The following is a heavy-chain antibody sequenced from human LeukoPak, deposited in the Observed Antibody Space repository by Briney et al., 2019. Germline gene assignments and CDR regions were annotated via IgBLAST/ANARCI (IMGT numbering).Heavy chain of an antibody. Sequence: GGSLRLSCAASGFTFSSYSMNWARQAPGKGLEWVSSVSSTSSYIYYADSVKGRFTISRDNAKNSLYLQMNSLRAEDTAVYYCALNYYASGSSRYYYYYYGMDVWGQGTTVTVSS. J-gene: IGHJ6*02. CDR2: VSSTSSYI. D-gene: IGHD3-10*01. CDR1: GFTFSSYS. V-gene: IGHV3-21*03. CDR3: ALNYYASGSSRYYYYYYGMDV.